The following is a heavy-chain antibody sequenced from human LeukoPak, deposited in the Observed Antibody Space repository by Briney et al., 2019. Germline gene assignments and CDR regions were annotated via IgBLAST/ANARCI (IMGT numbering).Heavy chain of an antibody. CDR1: GYTFTGYY. Sequence: GASVKVSCKASGYTFTGYYMHWVRQAPGQGLEWMGWINPNSGGTNYAQKFQGRVTMTRDTSISTAYMELSRLRSVDTAVYYCARDRDGFEGRLFDPWGQGTLVTVSS. D-gene: IGHD3-16*01. CDR3: ARDRDGFEGRLFDP. CDR2: INPNSGGT. J-gene: IGHJ5*02. V-gene: IGHV1-2*02.